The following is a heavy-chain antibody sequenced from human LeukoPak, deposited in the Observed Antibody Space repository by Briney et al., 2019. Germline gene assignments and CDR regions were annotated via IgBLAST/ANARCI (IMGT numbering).Heavy chain of an antibody. CDR3: ATPYGSGSIRYYYGMDV. CDR2: FDPEEGET. V-gene: IGHV1-24*01. D-gene: IGHD3-10*01. Sequence: ASVKVSCKVSGYTLTELSMHWVRQAPGKGLEWMGGFDPEEGETIYAQKFQGRVTMTEDTSTDTAYMELSSLRSEDTAVYYCATPYGSGSIRYYYGMDVWGQGTTVTVSS. CDR1: GYTLTELS. J-gene: IGHJ6*02.